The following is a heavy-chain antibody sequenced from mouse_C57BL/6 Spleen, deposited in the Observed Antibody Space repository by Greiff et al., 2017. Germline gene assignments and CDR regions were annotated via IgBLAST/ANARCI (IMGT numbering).Heavy chain of an antibody. CDR2: INPNYGTT. J-gene: IGHJ4*01. D-gene: IGHD2-4*01. Sequence: VQLQQSGAELVKPGASVKISCKASGYSFTDYNMNWVKQSNGKSLEWIGVINPNYGTTSYNQKFKGKATLTVDKASSTAYMQLNSLTSEDSAVYYCANFYYDSYYAMGDWGQGTSVTVSS. V-gene: IGHV1-39*01. CDR1: GYSFTDYN. CDR3: ANFYYDSYYAMGD.